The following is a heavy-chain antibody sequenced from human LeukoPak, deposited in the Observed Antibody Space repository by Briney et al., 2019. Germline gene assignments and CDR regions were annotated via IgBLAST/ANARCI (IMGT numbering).Heavy chain of an antibody. J-gene: IGHJ4*02. Sequence: GSLRLSCAASGFTFSSYGMHWVRQAPGKGLEWVAFIRYDGSNKYYADSVKGRFTISRDNSKNTPYLQMNSLRAEDTAVYYCAKDGPTHTLYWGQGTLVTVSS. CDR2: IRYDGSNK. CDR1: GFTFSSYG. D-gene: IGHD2-2*02. CDR3: AKDGPTHTLY. V-gene: IGHV3-30*02.